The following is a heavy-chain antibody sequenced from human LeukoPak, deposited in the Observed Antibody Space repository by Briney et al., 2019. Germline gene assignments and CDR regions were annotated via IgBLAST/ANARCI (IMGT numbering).Heavy chain of an antibody. CDR2: IKQDGTEI. V-gene: IGHV3-7*01. Sequence: GGSLRLSCAASGFTFSSHWMSWVRQAPGKGPEWVANIKQDGTEIYYVDSVKGRFTISRDNAKNSLYLQMNSLRDEDTAAYYCARDKVVGATFFDYWGQGTLVTVSS. J-gene: IGHJ4*02. CDR1: GFTFSSHW. CDR3: ARDKVVGATFFDY. D-gene: IGHD1-26*01.